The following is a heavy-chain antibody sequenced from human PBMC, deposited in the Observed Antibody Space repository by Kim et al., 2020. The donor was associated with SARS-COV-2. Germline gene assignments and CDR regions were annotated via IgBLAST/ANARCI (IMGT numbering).Heavy chain of an antibody. Sequence: SQTLSLTCAISGDSVSSNSATWNWIRQSPSRGLEWLGRTYYRSKWYNDYAVSVKSRITINPDTSKNQFSLHLNSVTPEDTAVYYCARRVTVSGPSWFDPWSEGTLVTVSS. CDR3: ARRVTVSGPSWFDP. J-gene: IGHJ5*02. CDR2: TYYRSKWYN. V-gene: IGHV6-1*01. CDR1: GDSVSSNSAT. D-gene: IGHD4-4*01.